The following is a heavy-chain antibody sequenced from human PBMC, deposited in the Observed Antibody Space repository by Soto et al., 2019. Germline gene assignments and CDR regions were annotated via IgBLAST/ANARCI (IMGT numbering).Heavy chain of an antibody. Sequence: SETLSPTCTVSGVSVSGGSYYWSWVRQPPGKGLQFIGYISYSGSSNYNPSLKSRVTISVDTSKNQFSLRLSSVTAADTAMYYCAGNYNVDVWGQGTTVTVSS. J-gene: IGHJ6*02. V-gene: IGHV4-61*01. CDR1: GVSVSGGSYY. D-gene: IGHD1-7*01. CDR2: ISYSGSS. CDR3: AGNYNVDV.